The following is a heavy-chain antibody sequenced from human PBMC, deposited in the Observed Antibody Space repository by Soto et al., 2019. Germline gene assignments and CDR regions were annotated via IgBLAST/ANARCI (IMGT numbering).Heavy chain of an antibody. Sequence: QVQLQESGPGLVKPSQTLSLTCTVSCGSVRRGNYYWSWIRQFSGKGLEWIGHISNSGRTHYNPSLMSQITILVDTSKNQFFLELRSVTAADTALYYCARADYATGSYYPDYWGQGTLVTVSS. CDR1: CGSVRRGNYY. CDR2: ISNSGRT. CDR3: ARADYATGSYYPDY. D-gene: IGHD3-10*01. V-gene: IGHV4-31*01. J-gene: IGHJ4*02.